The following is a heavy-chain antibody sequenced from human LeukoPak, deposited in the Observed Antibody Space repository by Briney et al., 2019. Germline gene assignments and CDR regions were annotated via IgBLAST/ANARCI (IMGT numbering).Heavy chain of an antibody. V-gene: IGHV1-69*06. J-gene: IGHJ6*04. CDR1: VGTFSSYA. CDR2: IIPIFGTA. Sequence: SVKVSCKASVGTFSSYAISWVRQAPGQGLEWMGGIIPIFGTANYAQKFQGRVTITADKSTSTAYIELSSLRSEDTAVYYCARGPRYIVVVPAAIQDYYYGMDVWGKGTTVTVSS. D-gene: IGHD2-2*02. CDR3: ARGPRYIVVVPAAIQDYYYGMDV.